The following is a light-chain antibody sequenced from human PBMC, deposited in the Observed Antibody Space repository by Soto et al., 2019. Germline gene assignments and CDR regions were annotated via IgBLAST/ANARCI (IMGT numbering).Light chain of an antibody. CDR3: QQVNTYT. V-gene: IGKV1-9*01. CDR1: LGISTY. J-gene: IGKJ3*01. Sequence: DLQLTQSPSFLSASVGDRVTITCRASLGISTYLAWYQQKPGKAPNLLIYAASTLQSGVPSRFSGSESWTEFTLTISSLQPEDFATYYCQQVNTYTFGPGTKVDIK. CDR2: AAS.